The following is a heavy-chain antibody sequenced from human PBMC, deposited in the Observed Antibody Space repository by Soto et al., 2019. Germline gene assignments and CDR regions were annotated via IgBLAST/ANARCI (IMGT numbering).Heavy chain of an antibody. CDR2: ISSSSSYT. J-gene: IGHJ3*02. D-gene: IGHD3-3*01. CDR3: AREPTRSVKRITIFGVVPNDAFDI. V-gene: IGHV3-21*01. CDR1: GFTFSSYS. Sequence: LRLSCAASGFTFSSYSMNWVRQAPGKGLEWXSSISSSSSYTYYADSVKGRFTISRDNAKNSLYLQMNSLRAEDTAVYYCAREPTRSVKRITIFGVVPNDAFDIWGQGTMVTVSS.